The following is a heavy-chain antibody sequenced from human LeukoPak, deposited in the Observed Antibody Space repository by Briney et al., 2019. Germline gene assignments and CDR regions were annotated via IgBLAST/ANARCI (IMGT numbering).Heavy chain of an antibody. D-gene: IGHD3-10*01. CDR3: GGGLLWFGELDSWFDP. V-gene: IGHV4-39*01. J-gene: IGHJ5*02. Sequence: SETLSLTCTVSGGSISSSSYYWGWIRQPPGKGLEWIGSIYYSGSTYYNPSLKSRVTISVDTSKNQFSLKLSSVTAADTAVYYCGGGLLWFGELDSWFDPWGQGTLVTVSS. CDR2: IYYSGST. CDR1: GGSISSSSYY.